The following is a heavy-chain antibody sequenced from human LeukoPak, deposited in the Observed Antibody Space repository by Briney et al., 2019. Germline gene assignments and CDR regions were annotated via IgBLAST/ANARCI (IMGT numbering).Heavy chain of an antibody. CDR2: INHSGST. CDR1: GGSFSGYY. J-gene: IGHJ6*03. Sequence: SETLSLTCAVYGGSFSGYYWSWIRQPPGKGLEWIGEINHSGSTNYNPSLKSRVTISVDTSKNQFSLKLSSVTAADTAVYYCGSDGDRYHGYYYYMDVWGKGTTVTVSS. D-gene: IGHD4-17*01. CDR3: GSDGDRYHGYYYYMDV. V-gene: IGHV4-34*01.